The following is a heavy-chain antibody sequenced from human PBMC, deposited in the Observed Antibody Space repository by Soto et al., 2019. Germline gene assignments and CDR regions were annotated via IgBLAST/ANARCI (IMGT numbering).Heavy chain of an antibody. CDR3: AHRRAYCSGGTCYSIWFDP. V-gene: IGHV2-5*02. CDR2: IYWDDDK. Sequence: QITLKESGPTLVKPTQTLTLTCTFSGFSLSTSGVGVGWIRQPPGKALEWLALIYWDDDKRYSPSLKRRLTNPKDTSKNQVVLTMTNMDPVDTATYYCAHRRAYCSGGTCYSIWFDPWGQGTLVTVSS. CDR1: GFSLSTSGVG. J-gene: IGHJ5*02. D-gene: IGHD2-15*01.